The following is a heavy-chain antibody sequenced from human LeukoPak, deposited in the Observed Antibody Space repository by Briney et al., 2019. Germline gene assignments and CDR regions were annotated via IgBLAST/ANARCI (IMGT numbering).Heavy chain of an antibody. J-gene: IGHJ4*02. CDR1: GGSISSYY. D-gene: IGHD3-22*01. CDR2: IYYSGST. V-gene: IGHV4-59*01. Sequence: SETLSLTCTVSGGSISSYYWSWIRQPPGKGLEWIGYIYYSGSTNYNPSLKSRVTISVDTSKNQFSLKLSSVTAAGTAVYYCASYSYYYDCSGYFDYWGQRPLVTVSS. CDR3: ASYSYYYDCSGYFDY.